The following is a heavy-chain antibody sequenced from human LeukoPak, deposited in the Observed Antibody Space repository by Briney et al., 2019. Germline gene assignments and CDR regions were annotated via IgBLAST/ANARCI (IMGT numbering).Heavy chain of an antibody. CDR1: GGSISNYY. CDR3: ARGFDSKSTYFDY. J-gene: IGHJ4*02. CDR2: IYYSGST. D-gene: IGHD5-12*01. Sequence: SETLSLTCTVSGGSISNYYWNWLRQPPGKGLEWIGYIYYSGSTNYNPSLKSRVTMSLDTSKNQFSLRLTSVTAADTAVYYCARGFDSKSTYFDYWGQGTLVTVST. V-gene: IGHV4-59*01.